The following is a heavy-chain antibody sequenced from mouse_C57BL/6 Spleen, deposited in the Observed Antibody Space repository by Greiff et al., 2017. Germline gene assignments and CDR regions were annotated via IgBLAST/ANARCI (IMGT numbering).Heavy chain of an antibody. V-gene: IGHV1-52*01. CDR1: GYTFTSYW. D-gene: IGHD2-3*01. Sequence: QVQLQQPGAELVRPGSSVKLSCKASGYTFTSYWMHWVKQRPIQGLEWIGNIDPSDSETHYNQKFKDKATLTVDKSSSAAYMQLSSLTSEDSAVYYCGGGHIYDGLRGFADWGQGVLVTVSA. CDR3: GGGHIYDGLRGFAD. CDR2: IDPSDSET. J-gene: IGHJ3*01.